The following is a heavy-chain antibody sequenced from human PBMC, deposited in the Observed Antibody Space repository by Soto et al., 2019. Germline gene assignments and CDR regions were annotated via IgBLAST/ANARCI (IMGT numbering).Heavy chain of an antibody. D-gene: IGHD3-16*02. J-gene: IGHJ1*01. CDR1: GFTFSSSA. Sequence: ASVKVSCKTSGFTFSSSAVHWVRQARGHRLQWIGWIDVGSANANYAQMLQERVTISRDTSTTTVYMELSSLRFEDTAVYYCARGVPDARYVVYWGQGTLVTVSS. CDR3: ARGVPDARYVVY. CDR2: IDVGSANA. V-gene: IGHV1-58*01.